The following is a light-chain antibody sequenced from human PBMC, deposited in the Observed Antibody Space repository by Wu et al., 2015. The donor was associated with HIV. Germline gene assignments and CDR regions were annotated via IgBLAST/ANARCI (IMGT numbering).Light chain of an antibody. CDR3: QKYNTAPWT. V-gene: IGKV1-5*03. CDR2: WAP. J-gene: IGKJ1*01. Sequence: DIQMTQSPSTLSASVGERVTITCRASESLDNRLAWYQQKPGKAPQLLIYWAPTLERGAPSRFSGSGSGTEFTLTITSLQPDDFATYYCQKYNTAPWTFGLRDQGGNET. CDR1: ESLDNR.